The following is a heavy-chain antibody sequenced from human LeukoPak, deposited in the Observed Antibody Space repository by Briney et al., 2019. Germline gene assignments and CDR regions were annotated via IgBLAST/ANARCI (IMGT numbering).Heavy chain of an antibody. J-gene: IGHJ5*02. D-gene: IGHD3-3*01. CDR1: GGSISSYY. V-gene: IGHV4-59*08. CDR3: ATQRSYYDFWSCYYQGNWFDP. Sequence: SETLSLTCTVAGGSISSYYWSWIRQPPGKGLEWIGYIYYSGSTNYNPSLKSRVTISVDTSKNQFSLKLSSVTAADTAVYYCATQRSYYDFWSCYYQGNWFDPWGQGTLVTVSS. CDR2: IYYSGST.